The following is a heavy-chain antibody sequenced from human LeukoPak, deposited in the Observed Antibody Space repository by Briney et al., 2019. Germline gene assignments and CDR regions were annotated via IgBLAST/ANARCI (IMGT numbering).Heavy chain of an antibody. CDR2: VNPNSGVT. V-gene: IGHV1-2*06. CDR1: GYTFTAYF. J-gene: IGHJ4*02. CDR3: ARQWLPNGYFDY. D-gene: IGHD6-19*01. Sequence: ASVKVSCKASGYTFTAYFMHWVRQAPGQGLEGMGRVNPNSGVTNSIQKFQGRVTMTRDTSISTAYMELSGLRSDDTAVYYCARQWLPNGYFDYWGQGTLVTVSS.